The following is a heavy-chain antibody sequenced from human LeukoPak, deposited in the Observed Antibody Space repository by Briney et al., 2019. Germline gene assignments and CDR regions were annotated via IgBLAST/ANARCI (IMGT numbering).Heavy chain of an antibody. Sequence: GGSLRPSCAASGFTFSSYGMHWVRQAPGKGLEWVAVISYDGSNKYYADSVKGRFTISRDNSKNTLYLQMNSLRAEDTAVYYCAKESRGSSWILPYYYYGMDVWGQGTTVTVSS. V-gene: IGHV3-30*18. CDR1: GFTFSSYG. D-gene: IGHD6-13*01. CDR2: ISYDGSNK. CDR3: AKESRGSSWILPYYYYGMDV. J-gene: IGHJ6*02.